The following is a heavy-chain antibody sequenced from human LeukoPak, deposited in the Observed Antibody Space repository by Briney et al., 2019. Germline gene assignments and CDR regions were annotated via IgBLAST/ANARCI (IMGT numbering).Heavy chain of an antibody. J-gene: IGHJ5*02. CDR3: AKATVRSSDFWRKGEHWFDR. CDR2: TIPLTGRG. V-gene: IGHV1-69*05. CDR1: GYTFTSYG. D-gene: IGHD3-3*01. Sequence: SVKVSCEASGYTFTSYGFSWVRQAPGQGLEWMGETIPLTGRGNYAQKFQGRVTMTTDESTSTVFMEMSNLGSEDTAVYYCAKATVRSSDFWRKGEHWFDRWGQGTLVTVSS.